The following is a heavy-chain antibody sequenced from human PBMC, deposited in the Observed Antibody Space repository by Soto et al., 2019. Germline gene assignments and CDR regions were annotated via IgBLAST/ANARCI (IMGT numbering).Heavy chain of an antibody. V-gene: IGHV3-23*01. D-gene: IGHD1-7*01. CDR1: GFTFSSYA. CDR2: ISGSGGST. J-gene: IGHJ4*02. Sequence: GGSLRLSCAASGFTFSSYAMSWVRQAPGKGLEWVSAISGSGGSTYYADSVKGRFIISRDNSKNTLYLQMNSLRAEDTAVYYSAKPGGFELAQFDYWGQGTLVTVSS. CDR3: AKPGGFELAQFDY.